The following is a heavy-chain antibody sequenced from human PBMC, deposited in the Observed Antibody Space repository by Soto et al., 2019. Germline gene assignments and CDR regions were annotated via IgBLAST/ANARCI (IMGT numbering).Heavy chain of an antibody. V-gene: IGHV4-59*01. CDR2: IYYSGNT. Sequence: SETLSLTCNVSGDSISTYYWSWIRQPPGKRLEWIGNIYYSGNTNYNPSLKSRVTISGDTSKNLISLKLSSVTAADTALYYCTRANCYSEYWGQGNLVTVSS. J-gene: IGHJ4*02. CDR3: TRANCYSEY. CDR1: GDSISTYY. D-gene: IGHD2-21*02.